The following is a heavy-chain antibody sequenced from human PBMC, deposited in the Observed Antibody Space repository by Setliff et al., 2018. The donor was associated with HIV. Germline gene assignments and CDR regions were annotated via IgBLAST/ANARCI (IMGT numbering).Heavy chain of an antibody. V-gene: IGHV4-61*05. CDR3: ARHVGYSSSSLDY. J-gene: IGHJ4*02. CDR1: GGSISSSSYY. D-gene: IGHD6-6*01. Sequence: PSETLPLPCTLSGGSISSSSYYWAWIRQPPGKGLAWIGYIYYTGTTNYNPSLKSRVTISVDTSKNQFYLKLSSVTAADPAVYYCARHVGYSSSSLDYWGQGTLVTVS. CDR2: IYYTGTT.